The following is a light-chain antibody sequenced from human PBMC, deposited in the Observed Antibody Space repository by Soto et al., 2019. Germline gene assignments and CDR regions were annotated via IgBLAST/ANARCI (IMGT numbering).Light chain of an antibody. CDR2: GAS. J-gene: IGKJ1*01. Sequence: IVMTQSPATLSVSPGERATLSCRASQSVSSNLAWYQQEPGQAPRLLIYGASTRATGIPARFSGSGSGTDFTLTISCLQSEDFATYYCQQYYSYPRTFGQGTKVDIK. CDR1: QSVSSN. V-gene: IGKV3-15*01. CDR3: QQYYSYPRT.